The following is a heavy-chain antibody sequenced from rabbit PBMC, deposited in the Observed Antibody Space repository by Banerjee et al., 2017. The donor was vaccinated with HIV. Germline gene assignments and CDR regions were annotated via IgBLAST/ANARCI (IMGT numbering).Heavy chain of an antibody. CDR3: TRDRRYVGYEDYGYGNFDL. CDR2: IYTGSSGST. V-gene: IGHV1S45*01. D-gene: IGHD6-1*01. J-gene: IGHJ4*01. Sequence: QEQLVESGGGLVQPGGSLKLSCKAPGFDFSSYGVSWVRQAPGKGLEWIACIYTGSSGSTYYASWAKGRFTISKTSSTTVTLQMTSLTAADTATYFCTRDRRYVGYEDYGYGNFDLWGQGTLVTVS. CDR1: GFDFSSYG.